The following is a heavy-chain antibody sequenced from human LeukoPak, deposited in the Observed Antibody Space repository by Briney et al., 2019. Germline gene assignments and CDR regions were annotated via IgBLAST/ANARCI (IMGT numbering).Heavy chain of an antibody. CDR3: AREVVSGSGWTLFDY. D-gene: IGHD6-19*01. CDR2: IYYSGST. J-gene: IGHJ4*02. V-gene: IGHV4-39*07. Sequence: SETLSLTCTVSGGSISGSSYYWGWIRQPPGKGLEWIGSIYYSGSTYYNPSLKSRVTISVDTSKNQFSLKLSSVTAADTAVYYCAREVVSGSGWTLFDYWGQGTLVTVSS. CDR1: GGSISGSSYY.